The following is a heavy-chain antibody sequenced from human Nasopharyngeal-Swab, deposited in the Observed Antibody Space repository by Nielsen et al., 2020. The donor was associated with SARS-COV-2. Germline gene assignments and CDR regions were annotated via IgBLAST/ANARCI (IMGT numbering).Heavy chain of an antibody. CDR1: GFTFESYC. V-gene: IGHV3-23*01. CDR2: ISGSGDNT. CDR3: AKDPSAAMDV. J-gene: IGHJ6*03. Sequence: GGSLRLSCEASGFTFESYCMTWVRQAPGKGLEWVSTISGSGDNTHYADSVRGRFTISRDNSQRTVFLQMTSLRAEDTALYYCAKDPSAAMDVWGKGTTVIVSS. D-gene: IGHD6-13*01.